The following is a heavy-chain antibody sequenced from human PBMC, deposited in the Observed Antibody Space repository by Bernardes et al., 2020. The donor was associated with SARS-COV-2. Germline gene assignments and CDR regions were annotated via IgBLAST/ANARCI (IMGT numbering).Heavy chain of an antibody. CDR3: AKGLYGDGGFDY. V-gene: IGHV3-30*18. J-gene: IGHJ4*02. D-gene: IGHD4-17*01. CDR2: ISYDGTYK. CDR1: GFTFSDYG. Sequence: GGSLRLSCAASGFTFSDYGMHWVRQAPGKGLEWVAVISYDGTYKYYADSVQGRFTISRDPSKSTLYLQMNSLRPEDTAVYYCAKGLYGDGGFDYWGQGTLVTVSS.